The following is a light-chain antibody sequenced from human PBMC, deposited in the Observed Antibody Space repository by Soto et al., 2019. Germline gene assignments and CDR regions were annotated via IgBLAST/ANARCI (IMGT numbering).Light chain of an antibody. V-gene: IGKV1-5*03. CDR1: QSISSW. J-gene: IGKJ1*01. CDR2: KAS. Sequence: DIQMTQSPSTLSASVGDRVTITCRASQSISSWLAWYQQKPGKAPNLLIYKASSLESGVPSRFCGSGSGTDFTLTISSLQPEDFATYYCQQSYSTPWTFGQGTKVDI. CDR3: QQSYSTPWT.